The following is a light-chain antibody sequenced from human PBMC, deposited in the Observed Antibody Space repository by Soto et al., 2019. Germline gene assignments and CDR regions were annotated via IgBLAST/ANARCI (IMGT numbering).Light chain of an antibody. V-gene: IGKV3-11*01. CDR2: EVS. J-gene: IGKJ1*01. Sequence: EIVLTQSPATLSLSPGERATLSCRASQSVSSYLAWYQQKPGQAPRLLMYEVSNRATGIPARFSGSGSGTGFPLTISRLGPEDFGVYYCQQRSNWPRKFRQGDKVEIK. CDR3: QQRSNWPRK. CDR1: QSVSSY.